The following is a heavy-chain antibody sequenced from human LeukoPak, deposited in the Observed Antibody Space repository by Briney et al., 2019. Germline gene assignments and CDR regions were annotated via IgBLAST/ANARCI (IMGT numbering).Heavy chain of an antibody. CDR1: GFTFSSYW. V-gene: IGHV3-74*01. J-gene: IGHJ4*02. Sequence: GGSLRLSCAASGFTFSSYWMHWFRQAPGKGLVWVSRTNRDGSNIDYADSVKGRVTISRDNAKNTLFLQMDSLRAEDTAVYYCARDFFYDSSGRYDYWGQGTLVTVSS. CDR3: ARDFFYDSSGRYDY. D-gene: IGHD3-22*01. CDR2: TNRDGSNI.